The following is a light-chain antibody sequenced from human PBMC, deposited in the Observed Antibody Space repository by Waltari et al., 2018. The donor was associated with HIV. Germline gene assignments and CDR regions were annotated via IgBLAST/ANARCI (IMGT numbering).Light chain of an antibody. J-gene: IGKJ5*01. Sequence: DIVMTQSPHSLSVTPGEPASISCRSSQSLLHRNGDNFLNWYLLKPGRFPQFLVYLGSNRASGVPDRFSGSGSGSAFILRISRVEAEDVVVYDCMRPLQTPITFGQVTRLEIK. V-gene: IGKV2-28*01. CDR2: LGS. CDR3: MRPLQTPIT. CDR1: QSLLHRNGDNF.